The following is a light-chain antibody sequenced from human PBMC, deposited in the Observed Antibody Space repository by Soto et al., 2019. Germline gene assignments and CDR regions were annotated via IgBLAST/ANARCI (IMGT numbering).Light chain of an antibody. V-gene: IGLV2-8*01. CDR1: TSDIGAYNY. Sequence: QSVLTQPPSASGSPGQSATIACTGTTSDIGAYNYVSWYQRRPGKAPKLIIYEVTRRPSGVPDRIFGSTYDTTASLTVSGLQAEDEADYYCSSIAGTNSFVFGTGTKVTVL. CDR2: EVT. J-gene: IGLJ1*01. CDR3: SSIAGTNSFV.